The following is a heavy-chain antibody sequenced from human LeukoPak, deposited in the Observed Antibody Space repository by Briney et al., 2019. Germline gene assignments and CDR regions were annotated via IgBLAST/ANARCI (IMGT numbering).Heavy chain of an antibody. CDR2: IYPSGST. Sequence: SETLSLTCTVSGGSISSYYWSWIRQPPGKGLEWIGYIYPSGSTNYNPSLKSRVTISVDTSKNQFSLKLSSVTAADTAVYYCARNFYGPFDYWGQGTLVTVSS. J-gene: IGHJ4*02. D-gene: IGHD3-3*01. CDR1: GGSISSYY. V-gene: IGHV4-4*09. CDR3: ARNFYGPFDY.